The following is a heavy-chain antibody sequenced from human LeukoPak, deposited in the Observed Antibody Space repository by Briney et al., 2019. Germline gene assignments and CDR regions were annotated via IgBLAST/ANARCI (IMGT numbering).Heavy chain of an antibody. J-gene: IGHJ5*02. CDR1: GYTFTGYY. CDR2: INPNSGGT. D-gene: IGHD1-7*01. V-gene: IGHV1-2*02. CDR3: ASMTGTTEWFDP. Sequence: ASVKVSCKASGYTFTGYYMHWVRQAPGQGLEWMGWINPNSGGTNYAQKFQGRVTMTRDTSISTAYMGLSRLRSDDTAVYYCASMTGTTEWFDPWGQGTLVTVSS.